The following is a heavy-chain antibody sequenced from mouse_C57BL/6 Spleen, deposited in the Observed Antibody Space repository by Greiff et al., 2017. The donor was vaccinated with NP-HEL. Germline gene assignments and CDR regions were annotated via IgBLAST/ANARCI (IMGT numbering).Heavy chain of an antibody. J-gene: IGHJ4*01. Sequence: EVQLQQSGTVLARPGASVKMSCKTSGYTFTSYWMHWVKQRPGQGLEWIGAIYPGNSDTSYNQKFKGKAKLTAVTSASTAYMELSSLTNEDSAVYYCTNFSNWDGYAMDYWGQGTSVTVSS. V-gene: IGHV1-5*01. CDR1: GYTFTSYW. CDR3: TNFSNWDGYAMDY. CDR2: IYPGNSDT. D-gene: IGHD4-1*02.